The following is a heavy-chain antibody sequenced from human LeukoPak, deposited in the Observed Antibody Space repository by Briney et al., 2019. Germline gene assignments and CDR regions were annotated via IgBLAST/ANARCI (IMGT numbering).Heavy chain of an antibody. V-gene: IGHV4-59*01. CDR2: IYHPGST. CDR3: ARGGYYYDSRNYPSFGGLNFAY. D-gene: IGHD3-22*01. Sequence: SETLSLTCSVSGASINSYYWSWIRQPPGRGLEWIGYIYHPGSTNYNSSFRSRDTISVDTSKNQVSLRLSSVTTADTAVYYCARGGYYYDSRNYPSFGGLNFAYWGQGSLVTVSS. J-gene: IGHJ4*02. CDR1: GASINSYY.